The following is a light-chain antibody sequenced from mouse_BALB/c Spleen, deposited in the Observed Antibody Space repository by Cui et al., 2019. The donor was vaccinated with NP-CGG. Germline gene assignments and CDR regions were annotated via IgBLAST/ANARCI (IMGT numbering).Light chain of an antibody. CDR1: TGAVTTSNY. V-gene: IGLV1*01. J-gene: IGLJ1*01. CDR3: ALWYSNHWV. Sequence: QAVVTHESALTTSPGETVTLTCRSSTGAVTTSNYANWVQEKPDHLFTGIIGGTNNRAPGVPARCSGSLIGDKAALTITGAQTEDEAIYFCALWYSNHWVFGGGTKLTVL. CDR2: GTN.